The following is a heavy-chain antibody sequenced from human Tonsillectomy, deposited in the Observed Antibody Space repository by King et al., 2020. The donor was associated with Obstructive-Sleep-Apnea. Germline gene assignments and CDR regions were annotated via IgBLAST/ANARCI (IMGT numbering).Heavy chain of an antibody. CDR2: IYYSGNT. V-gene: IGHV4-39*06. J-gene: IGHJ6*02. Sequence: RLQLQESGPGLVKPSETLSLTCTVSGGSISNRNHYWGWIRQPPGKGLEWIGSIYYSGNTYYNPSLNSRVTISVDTSKNQFSLKLDSVTAADTAVYYCARDKSTTSYGMDVWGQGTTVTVSS. CDR1: GGSISNRNHY. D-gene: IGHD5/OR15-5a*01. CDR3: ARDKSTTSYGMDV.